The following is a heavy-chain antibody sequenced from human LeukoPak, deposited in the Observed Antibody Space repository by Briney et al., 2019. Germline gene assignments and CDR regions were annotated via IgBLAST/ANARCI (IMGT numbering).Heavy chain of an antibody. J-gene: IGHJ6*02. V-gene: IGHV3-74*01. CDR3: TRDYSYAMAV. D-gene: IGHD2-21*01. CDR2: INSDGSST. Sequence: GGFLRLSCAASGFTFSSAWMHWVRQTPGKGLVWVSRINSDGSSTNYADSVKGRFTISRDNAKNMVNLQMNSLRAEDTAIYYCTRDYSYAMAVWGQGTTVTVSS. CDR1: GFTFSSAW.